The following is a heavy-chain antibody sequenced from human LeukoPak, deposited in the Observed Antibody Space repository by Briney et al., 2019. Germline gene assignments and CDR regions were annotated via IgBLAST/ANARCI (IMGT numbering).Heavy chain of an antibody. CDR3: ARENWNYGTRLDY. J-gene: IGHJ4*02. D-gene: IGHD1-7*01. CDR2: INPNSGGT. CDR1: GYTFTGYY. V-gene: IGHV1-2*02. Sequence: ASVKVSCKASGYTFTGYYMHWVRQAPGQGLEWMGWINPNSGGTNYAQKFQGRVTMTRDTSISTAYMELSRLRSDDTAVYYCARENWNYGTRLDYWGQGTLVTVSS.